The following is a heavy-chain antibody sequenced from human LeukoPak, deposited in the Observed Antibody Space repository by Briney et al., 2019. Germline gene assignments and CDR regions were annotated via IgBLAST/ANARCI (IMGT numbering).Heavy chain of an antibody. CDR2: IYYGGST. Sequence: SETLSLTCTVPGDSIISDIYYWVWVRQSPGKGLEWIGSIYYGGSTYYNLSLKSRITMPVDTSKNQFSLSWNSVTPGDTAFYFCARNRQDEITGPENYFDHWGQGALVTVSS. CDR3: ARNRQDEITGPENYFDH. V-gene: IGHV4-39*01. J-gene: IGHJ4*02. CDR1: GDSIISDIYY. D-gene: IGHD5-24*01.